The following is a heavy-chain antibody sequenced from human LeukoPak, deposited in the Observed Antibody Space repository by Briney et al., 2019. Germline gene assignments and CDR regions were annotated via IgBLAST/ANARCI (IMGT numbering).Heavy chain of an antibody. V-gene: IGHV4-39*07. CDR1: GGSISSSSYY. CDR3: ARDRVGFYYGSGSPVY. Sequence: SETLSLTFTVSGGSISSSSYYWGWIRQPPGKGLEWMGSIYYSGSTYYNPSLKSRVTISVDTSKNQFSLKLSSVTATDTAVYYCARDRVGFYYGSGSPVYWGQGTLVTVSS. CDR2: IYYSGST. J-gene: IGHJ4*02. D-gene: IGHD3-10*01.